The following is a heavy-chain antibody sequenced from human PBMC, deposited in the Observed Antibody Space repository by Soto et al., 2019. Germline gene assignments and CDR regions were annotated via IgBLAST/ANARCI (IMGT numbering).Heavy chain of an antibody. Sequence: PXVSLSISCKGSGYSFTSYWISLVRQMRGKGLEWMAIIYPGGSDTRYSPSFQGQVTISADKSISTAYLQWISLKASDTAMYYCARLLYGDGYPDSVLDYWGQGTLVTVSS. D-gene: IGHD5-12*01. CDR1: GYSFTSYW. CDR3: ARLLYGDGYPDSVLDY. CDR2: IYPGGSDT. J-gene: IGHJ4*02. V-gene: IGHV5-51*01.